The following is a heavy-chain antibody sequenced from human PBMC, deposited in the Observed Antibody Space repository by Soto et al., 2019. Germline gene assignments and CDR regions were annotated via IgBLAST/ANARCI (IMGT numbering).Heavy chain of an antibody. CDR3: AKDVSRVSVWGSYSSYFEY. V-gene: IGHV3-23*01. J-gene: IGHJ4*02. CDR1: GFTFSSYA. D-gene: IGHD3-16*02. Sequence: LRLSFAASGFTFSSYAMSWVRQAPGKWLEWVSAISGSGGSTYYADSVKGRFTISRDNSKNTLYLQMNSLRAEDTAVYYCAKDVSRVSVWGSYSSYFEYWGQGTLVNVSS. CDR2: ISGSGGST.